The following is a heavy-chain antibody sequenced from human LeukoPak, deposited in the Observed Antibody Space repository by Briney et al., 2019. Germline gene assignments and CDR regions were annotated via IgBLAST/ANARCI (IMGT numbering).Heavy chain of an antibody. CDR2: IYYSGST. CDR1: GGSISSYY. Sequence: SETLSLTCTVSGGSISSYYWSWIRQPPGKGLEWIGYIYYSGSTNYNPSLKSRVTTSVDTSKNQFSLKLSSVTAADTAVYYCAKAHSYYDILTGLIREDYWGQGTLATVSS. CDR3: AKAHSYYDILTGLIREDY. J-gene: IGHJ4*02. V-gene: IGHV4-59*08. D-gene: IGHD3-9*01.